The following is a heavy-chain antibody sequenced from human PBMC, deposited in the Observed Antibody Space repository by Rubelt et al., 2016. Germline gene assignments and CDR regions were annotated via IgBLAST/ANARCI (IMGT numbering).Heavy chain of an antibody. CDR2: IIPLFGAR. CDR1: GVSFGNSA. D-gene: IGHD3-22*01. Sequence: QVQLVQSGAEVKKPASSVKVSCTASGVSFGNSAVTWVRQAPGQGLAWMGGIIPLFGARTYAQKFQGRVAMTADESTSTAYMELIGLRSEDTAVYYCARDRHVGEGYSNVFDIWGQGTMVSVSS. V-gene: IGHV1-69*01. J-gene: IGHJ3*02. CDR3: ARDRHVGEGYSNVFDI.